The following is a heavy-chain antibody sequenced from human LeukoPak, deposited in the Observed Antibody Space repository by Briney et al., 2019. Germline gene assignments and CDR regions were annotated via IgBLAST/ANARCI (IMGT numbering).Heavy chain of an antibody. D-gene: IGHD4-11*01. CDR3: AKAFDYNGLRGEGGSFDY. J-gene: IGHJ4*02. Sequence: GSLRLSCAASGFNISKYDMHWVRQTTKRRLEWVSGIGIPGDAYYVDAVKGRFTISRENAKNSVYLQMNSLRDGDTAVYFCAKAFDYNGLRGEGGSFDYWGREPRSPSPQ. CDR1: GFNISKYD. V-gene: IGHV3-13*01. CDR2: IGIPGDA.